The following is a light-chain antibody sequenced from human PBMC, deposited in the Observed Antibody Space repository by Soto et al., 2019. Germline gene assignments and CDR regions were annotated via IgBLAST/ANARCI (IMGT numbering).Light chain of an antibody. CDR1: QSVSSN. J-gene: IGKJ1*01. CDR2: DSS. Sequence: EIRLTQSPAILSVSPGESATLSCRASQSVSSNVVWYQQKPGQAPRLLISDSSTTGFPARFSGSGSGTEFTLTISSLQSYDSAIYYCQQFGDWPSFGLGTKLEI. V-gene: IGKV3-15*01. CDR3: QQFGDWPS.